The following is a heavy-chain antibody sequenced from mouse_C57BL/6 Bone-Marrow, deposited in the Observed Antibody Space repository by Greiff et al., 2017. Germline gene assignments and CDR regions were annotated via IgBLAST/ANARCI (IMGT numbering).Heavy chain of an antibody. CDR3: ARGLLGGWTVDV. V-gene: IGHV1-64*01. Sequence: QVHVKQSGAELVKPGASVKLSCKASGYTFTSYWMHWVKQRPGQGLEWIGMIHPNSGSTNYNEKFKSKATLTVDKSSSTAYMQLSSLTSEDSAVYDCARGLLGGWTVDVWGTGTTVTVSS. CDR2: IHPNSGST. D-gene: IGHD2-3*01. CDR1: GYTFTSYW. J-gene: IGHJ1*03.